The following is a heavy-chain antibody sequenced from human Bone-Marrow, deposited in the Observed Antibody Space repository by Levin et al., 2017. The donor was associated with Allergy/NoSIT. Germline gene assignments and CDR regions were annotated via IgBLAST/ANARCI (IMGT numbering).Heavy chain of an antibody. CDR2: ISTSSNYI. CDR1: GFTFSSFD. D-gene: IGHD1-7*01. V-gene: IGHV3-21*03. Sequence: LSLTCAASGFTFSSFDMNWVRPAPGKGLEWVSSISTSSNYIYYADSVKGRFTISRDNAKNSLYLQMNSLRAEDTAVYYCARVGTTGIDWGQGTMVTVSS. J-gene: IGHJ3*01. CDR3: ARVGTTGID.